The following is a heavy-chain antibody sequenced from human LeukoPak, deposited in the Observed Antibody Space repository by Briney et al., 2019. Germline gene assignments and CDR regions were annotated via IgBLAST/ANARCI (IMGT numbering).Heavy chain of an antibody. J-gene: IGHJ4*02. CDR3: ARDKIVGASYFDF. D-gene: IGHD1-26*01. Sequence: PGRSLRLSCAASGFTFSSYAMHWVRQAPGKGLEWVAVISYDGSNKYYADSVKGRFTISRDNSKNSLYLQMNSLRAEDTAVYYCARDKIVGASYFDFWGQGILVTVSS. CDR1: GFTFSSYA. V-gene: IGHV3-30-3*01. CDR2: ISYDGSNK.